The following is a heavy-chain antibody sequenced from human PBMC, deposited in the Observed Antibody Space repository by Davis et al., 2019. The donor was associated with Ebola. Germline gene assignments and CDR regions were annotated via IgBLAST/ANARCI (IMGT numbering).Heavy chain of an antibody. CDR1: GGTFSTYG. CDR2: ISAYNGNT. J-gene: IGHJ4*02. CDR3: ASDSSGWYYFDY. Sequence: ASVKVSCKASGGTFSTYGINWVRQAPGQGLEWMGWISAYNGNTNYAQKLQGRVTMTTDTSASTAYMELSSLRSEDTAVYYCASDSSGWYYFDYWGQGTLVTVSS. V-gene: IGHV1-18*01. D-gene: IGHD6-19*01.